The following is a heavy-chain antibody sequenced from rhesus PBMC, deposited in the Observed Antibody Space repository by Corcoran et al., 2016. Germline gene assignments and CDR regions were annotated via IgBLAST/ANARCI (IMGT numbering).Heavy chain of an antibody. Sequence: QVQLQESGPGRVQPAETLSLTCAVSGVPISRRHLWYWIRLPPGKGLEWIGRIYGSGRCTDSTPSLKIRVTISPDTSKNRFSLKLSSVTAADTAVYYCARDMTTVTDYWGQGVLVTVSS. J-gene: IGHJ4*01. V-gene: IGHV4-160*01. CDR1: GVPISRRH. D-gene: IGHD4-35*01. CDR2: IYGSGRCT. CDR3: ARDMTTVTDY.